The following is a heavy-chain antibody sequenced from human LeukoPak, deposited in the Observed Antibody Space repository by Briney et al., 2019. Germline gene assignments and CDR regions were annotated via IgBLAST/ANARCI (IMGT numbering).Heavy chain of an antibody. CDR3: ASCPEHYGVFRRNYFDY. CDR2: IYSGGST. D-gene: IGHD4-17*01. V-gene: IGHV3-66*01. Sequence: GGSLRLSCAASGFPVSSKYMSWFRQAPGKGLEWVSVIYSGGSTYYADSVKGRFTISRDNSKNTLYLQMNSLRAEDTAVYYCASCPEHYGVFRRNYFDYWGQGTLVTVSS. CDR1: GFPVSSKY. J-gene: IGHJ4*02.